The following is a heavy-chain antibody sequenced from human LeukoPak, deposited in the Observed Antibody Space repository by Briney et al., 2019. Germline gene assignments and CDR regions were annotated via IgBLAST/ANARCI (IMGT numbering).Heavy chain of an antibody. J-gene: IGHJ6*02. Sequence: GGSLRLSCAASGFTFSSYWMSWVRQAPGKGLEWVANIKQDGSEKYYVDSVKGRFTISRDNAKNSLYLQMHSLRAEDTAVYYCAREGDPYYYYGMDVWGQGTTVTVSS. CDR1: GFTFSSYW. CDR2: IKQDGSEK. V-gene: IGHV3-7*01. CDR3: AREGDPYYYYGMDV. D-gene: IGHD3-10*01.